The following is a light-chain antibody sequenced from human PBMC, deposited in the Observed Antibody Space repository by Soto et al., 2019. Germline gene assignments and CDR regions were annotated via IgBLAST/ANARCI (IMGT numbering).Light chain of an antibody. J-gene: IGKJ5*01. CDR2: DAS. V-gene: IGKV1-33*01. CDR3: QQSNDLVS. Sequence: DIQMTQSPSSLSASVGDRVAITCQARQDISNYLNWYQQKPGKAPKLLIFDASTLKTGVPSRFSGSGSGTDFSFTISSLQPEDIATYYCQQSNDLVSFGQGTRLEIK. CDR1: QDISNY.